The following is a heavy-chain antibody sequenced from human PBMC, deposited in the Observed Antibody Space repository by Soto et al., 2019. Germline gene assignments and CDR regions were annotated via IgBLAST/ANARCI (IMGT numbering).Heavy chain of an antibody. D-gene: IGHD3-22*01. J-gene: IGHJ3*02. V-gene: IGHV3-33*01. CDR3: ARDWATMISAGNGAFDI. Sequence: PGGSLRLSCAASGFTFSSYGMHWVRQAPGKGLEWVAVIWYDGSNKYYADSVKGRFTISRDNSKNTLYLQMNSLRAEDTAVYYCARDWATMISAGNGAFDIWGQGTMVTVSS. CDR2: IWYDGSNK. CDR1: GFTFSSYG.